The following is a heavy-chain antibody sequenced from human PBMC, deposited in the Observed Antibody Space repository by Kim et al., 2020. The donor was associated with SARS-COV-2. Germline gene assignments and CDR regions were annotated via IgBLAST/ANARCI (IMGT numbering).Heavy chain of an antibody. V-gene: IGHV3-11*06. J-gene: IGHJ4*02. CDR3: ATDLRYFDWLPTHDFDY. Sequence: VKGRFTITRDNAKNSLYLQMNSLRAEDTAVYYCATDLRYFDWLPTHDFDYWGQGTLVTVSS. D-gene: IGHD3-9*01.